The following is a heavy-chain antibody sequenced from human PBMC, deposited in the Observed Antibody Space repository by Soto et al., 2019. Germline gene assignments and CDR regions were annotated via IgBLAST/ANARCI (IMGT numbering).Heavy chain of an antibody. CDR3: ARGASGWYRGFDI. V-gene: IGHV4-61*03. D-gene: IGHD6-19*01. CDR2: IFNSVTT. Sequence: WTWIRQTPGKGLEWIGYIFNSVTTNYNPSLKSRITISVDTSKNHFSLKMRSVTAADTAVYYCARGASGWYRGFDIWGQGTLVTASS. J-gene: IGHJ3*02.